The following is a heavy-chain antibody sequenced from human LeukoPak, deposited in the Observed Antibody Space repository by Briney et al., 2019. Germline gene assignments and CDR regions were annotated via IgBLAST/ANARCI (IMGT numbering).Heavy chain of an antibody. V-gene: IGHV3-72*01. D-gene: IGHD4-17*01. J-gene: IGHJ4*02. Sequence: PGGPLRLSCAASGFTFSDHYMDWVRQAPGKGLEWVGRTRDKANGYTTEYAASVKGRFTISRDDSKNSLYLQMNSLKTEDTAVYYCARVDNGDYFVLDYWGQGTLVTVSS. CDR3: ARVDNGDYFVLDY. CDR2: TRDKANGYTT. CDR1: GFTFSDHY.